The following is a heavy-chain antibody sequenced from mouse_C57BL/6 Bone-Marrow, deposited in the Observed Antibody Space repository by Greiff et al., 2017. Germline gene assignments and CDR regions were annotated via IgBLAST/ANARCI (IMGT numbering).Heavy chain of an antibody. CDR3: AREGYYRFAY. V-gene: IGHV1-81*01. Sequence: QVQLKESGAELARPGASVKLSCKASGYTFTSYGISWVKQRTGQGLEWIGEIYPRSGNTYYNEKVKGKATLTADKSSSTAYMELRSLTSEDSAVYFCAREGYYRFAYWGQGTLVTVSA. CDR1: GYTFTSYG. CDR2: IYPRSGNT. J-gene: IGHJ3*01. D-gene: IGHD2-3*01.